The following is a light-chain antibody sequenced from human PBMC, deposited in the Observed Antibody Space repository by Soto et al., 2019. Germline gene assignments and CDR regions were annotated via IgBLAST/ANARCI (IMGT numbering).Light chain of an antibody. CDR2: GAT. CDR1: QSVGSSY. J-gene: IGKJ5*01. CDR3: QQYFNWLYT. V-gene: IGKV3-20*01. Sequence: EVVLTQSPGTLSLSPGERATLSCRASQSVGSSYLAWYQQKPGRAPRLLIYGATNRATGIPDRFSGSGSGADFSLTISRLEPEDFAVYYCQQYFNWLYTFGQGTRLEI.